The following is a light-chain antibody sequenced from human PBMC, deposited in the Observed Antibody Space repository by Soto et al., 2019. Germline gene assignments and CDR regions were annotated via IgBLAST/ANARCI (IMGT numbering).Light chain of an antibody. CDR1: SSDVGGYNY. CDR3: SSYTSGSPYV. Sequence: QSALTQPASVSGSPGQSITISCTGTSSDVGGYNYVSWYQQHPGKAPKFMIYEVSNRPSGVSNRFSGSKSGNTDSLTISGLQAEDEADYYCSSYTSGSPYVXGTGTKVTV. J-gene: IGLJ1*01. CDR2: EVS. V-gene: IGLV2-14*01.